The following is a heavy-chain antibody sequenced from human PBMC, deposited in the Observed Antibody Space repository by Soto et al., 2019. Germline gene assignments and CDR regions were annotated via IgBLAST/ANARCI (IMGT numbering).Heavy chain of an antibody. D-gene: IGHD1-20*01. J-gene: IGHJ4*02. CDR2: IYYTGTT. CDR1: GGSISSYY. Sequence: SETLSLTCTVSGGSISSYYWSWIRQPPGKGLEWIGYIYYTGTTNYNPSLKSRVTISVDTSKNQFSLKLSSVTAADTAVYYCARPTYNSGSPFDYWGQGTLVTVSS. V-gene: IGHV4-59*01. CDR3: ARPTYNSGSPFDY.